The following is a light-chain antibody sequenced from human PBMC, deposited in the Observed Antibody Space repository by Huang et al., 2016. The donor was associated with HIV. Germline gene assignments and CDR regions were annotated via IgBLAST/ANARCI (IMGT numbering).Light chain of an antibody. Sequence: DIQMTQSPSPLSASVGDRVTITCQASQDISDYLNWYQQKPGKAPKLLIYDAANLETGVPSRFGGSGSGTDFVFTISSLQPEDIATYYCQQYSDLRAFGPGTKVDIQ. CDR3: QQYSDLRA. J-gene: IGKJ3*01. CDR1: QDISDY. CDR2: DAA. V-gene: IGKV1-33*01.